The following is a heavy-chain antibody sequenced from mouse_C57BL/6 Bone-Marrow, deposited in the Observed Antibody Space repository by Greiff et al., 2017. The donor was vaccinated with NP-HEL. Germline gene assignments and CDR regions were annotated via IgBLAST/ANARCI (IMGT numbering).Heavy chain of an antibody. CDR1: GYTFTSYW. V-gene: IGHV1-64*01. Sequence: QVQLQQSGAELVKPGASVKLSCKASGYTFTSYWMHWVKQRPGQGLEWIGMIHPNSGSTNYNEKFKSKATLTVDKSSSTAYMQLSSLTSEDSAVYYCARNSTTVVPLDYWGQGTTLTVSS. J-gene: IGHJ2*01. D-gene: IGHD1-1*01. CDR2: IHPNSGST. CDR3: ARNSTTVVPLDY.